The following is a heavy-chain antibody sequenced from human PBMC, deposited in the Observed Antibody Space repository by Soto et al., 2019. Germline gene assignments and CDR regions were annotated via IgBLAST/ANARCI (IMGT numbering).Heavy chain of an antibody. V-gene: IGHV1-2*02. D-gene: IGHD3-10*01. CDR1: GYTFTGYY. CDR2: INPNSGGT. CDR3: ARVAIRGVINTWFDT. J-gene: IGHJ5*02. Sequence: ASVKVSCKASGYTFTGYYMHWVRQAPGQGLEWMGWINPNSGGTNYAQKFQGRVTMTRDTSISTAYMELSRLRSDDTAVYYCARVAIRGVINTWFDTWGQGTLVTVSS.